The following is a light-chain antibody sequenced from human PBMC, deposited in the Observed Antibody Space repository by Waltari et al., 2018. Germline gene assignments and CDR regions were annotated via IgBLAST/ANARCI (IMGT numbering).Light chain of an antibody. CDR2: GVN. Sequence: QSVLTQPPSVSGAPGQRVTISCTGSGSNIGAGYDTHWYQQLPGKAPRLLSYGVNPRPLVLPCRFFGSQSSTSASLAITGHQAEDEGDYYCQSSDTSLSVVFGGGTKLTVL. J-gene: IGLJ2*01. CDR1: GSNIGAGYD. V-gene: IGLV1-40*01. CDR3: QSSDTSLSVV.